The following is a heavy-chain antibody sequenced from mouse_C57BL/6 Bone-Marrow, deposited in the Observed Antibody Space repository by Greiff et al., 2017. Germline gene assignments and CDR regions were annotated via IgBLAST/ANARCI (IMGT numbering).Heavy chain of an antibody. V-gene: IGHV1-26*01. J-gene: IGHJ4*01. CDR1: GYTFTDYS. Sequence: VQLQQSGPELVKPGASVKISCKASGYTFTDYSMNWVKQSHGKSLEWIGDINPNNGGTNYNQKFKGKATLTVDKSSSTTYMELRSLTSEDTAVYYCARHSNIYAMDYWGQGTSVTVSS. CDR3: ARHSNIYAMDY. D-gene: IGHD2-5*01. CDR2: INPNNGGT.